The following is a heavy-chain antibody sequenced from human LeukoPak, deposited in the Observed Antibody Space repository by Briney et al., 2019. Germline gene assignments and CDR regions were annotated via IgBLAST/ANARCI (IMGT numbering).Heavy chain of an antibody. J-gene: IGHJ6*02. Sequence: GGSLRLSCAASGFTFSSYSMNWVRQAPGKGLEWVSSISSSSSYIYCADSVKGRFTISRDNAKNSLYLQMNSLRAEDTAVYYCARCDFWSGYRPFEGMDVWGQGTTVTVSS. CDR3: ARCDFWSGYRPFEGMDV. CDR2: ISSSSSYI. V-gene: IGHV3-21*01. CDR1: GFTFSSYS. D-gene: IGHD3-3*01.